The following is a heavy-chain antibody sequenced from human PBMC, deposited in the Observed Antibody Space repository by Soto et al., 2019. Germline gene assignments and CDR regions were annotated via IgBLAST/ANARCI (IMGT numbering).Heavy chain of an antibody. J-gene: IGHJ4*02. CDR3: ARVYPGIAAAGTWYFDY. CDR2: IYTRGST. Sequence: QVQLQESGTGLVKPSETLSLTCTVSGGSISSYYWSCIRQPAGKGLEWIGRIYTRGSTNYNPSLKSRVTMSVDTSKTQFSLTLSSVTAADTAVYYCARVYPGIAAAGTWYFDYWCQGTLVTVSS. D-gene: IGHD6-13*01. CDR1: GGSISSYY. V-gene: IGHV4-4*07.